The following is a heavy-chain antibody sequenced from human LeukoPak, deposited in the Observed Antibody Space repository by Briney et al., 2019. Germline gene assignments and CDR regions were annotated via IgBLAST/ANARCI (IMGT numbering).Heavy chain of an antibody. CDR2: INHSGST. D-gene: IGHD2-2*01. V-gene: IGHV4-34*01. CDR1: GGSFSGYY. CDR3: ARGRRYCSSTSCRYYYYYYGMDV. J-gene: IGHJ6*04. Sequence: SQTLSLTCAVYGGSFSGYYWSWIRQPPGKGLEWIGEINHSGSTNYNPSLKSLVPISVDTSKNQFSLKLSSVTAADTAVYYCARGRRYCSSTSCRYYYYYYGMDVWGKGTTVTVSS.